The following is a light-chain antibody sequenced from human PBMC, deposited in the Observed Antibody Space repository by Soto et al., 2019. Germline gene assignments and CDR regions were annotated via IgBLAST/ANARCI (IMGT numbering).Light chain of an antibody. Sequence: EIVLPQYPPTLSLSPGERATLSCRARQSVSSSLAWYQQKPGQAPRLFIYDASNRATGITSRFSGSGSGTELTLTISSLEPEEFAVYYCQQHSHWRTFGGGTKVEIK. V-gene: IGKV3-11*01. CDR2: DAS. CDR3: QQHSHWRT. CDR1: QSVSSS. J-gene: IGKJ4*01.